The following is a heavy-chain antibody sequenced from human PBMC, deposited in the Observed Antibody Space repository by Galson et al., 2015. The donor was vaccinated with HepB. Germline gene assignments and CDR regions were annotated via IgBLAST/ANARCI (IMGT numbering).Heavy chain of an antibody. V-gene: IGHV3-48*03. J-gene: IGHJ5*02. D-gene: IGHD2-15*01. CDR3: ARYWWGADRSHTNNWFDP. Sequence: SLRLSCAASGFTFSPYEMNWVRQAPGKGLEWVSYINSSGSTMYYADSVKGRFTISRDNAKNSVYLQMNSLRAEDTAVYYCARYWWGADRSHTNNWFDPWGQGTLVTVSS. CDR1: GFTFSPYE. CDR2: INSSGSTM.